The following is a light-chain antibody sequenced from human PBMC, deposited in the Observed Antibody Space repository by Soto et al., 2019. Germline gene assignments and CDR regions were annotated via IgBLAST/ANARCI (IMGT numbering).Light chain of an antibody. J-gene: IGKJ1*01. V-gene: IGKV3-11*01. Sequence: ESVLTQSPATLSLSPGERATLSCRASQSVSNYLAWYQQKPGQAPRLLIYEASSRASGIPPRFSGSGSGTDFTLTISSLEPEDSAVYYCQQRYDWWTFGQGTKVEIK. CDR3: QQRYDWWT. CDR2: EAS. CDR1: QSVSNY.